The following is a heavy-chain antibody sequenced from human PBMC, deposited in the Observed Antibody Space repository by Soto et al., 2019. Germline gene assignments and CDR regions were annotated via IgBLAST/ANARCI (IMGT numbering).Heavy chain of an antibody. CDR1: GFTFSSYA. CDR2: ISYDGSNK. J-gene: IGHJ6*02. CDR3: ARDPDITMVRDYYYYYGMDV. D-gene: IGHD3-10*01. V-gene: IGHV3-30-3*01. Sequence: PGGSLRLSCAASGFTFSSYAMHWVRQAPGKGLEWVAVISYDGSNKYYADSVKGRFTISRDNSKNTLYLQMNSLRAEDTAVYYCARDPDITMVRDYYYYYGMDVWGQGTTVTVSS.